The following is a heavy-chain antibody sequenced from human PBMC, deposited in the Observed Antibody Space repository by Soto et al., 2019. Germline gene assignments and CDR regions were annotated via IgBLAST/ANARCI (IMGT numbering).Heavy chain of an antibody. CDR1: GGTFSSYA. D-gene: IGHD3-3*01. CDR3: ARDQTPYYDFWSGYPSRYYGMDV. J-gene: IGHJ6*02. Sequence: ASVKVSCKASGGTFSSYAISWVRQAPGQGLEWMGGIIPIFGTANYAQKFQGRVTITADESTSTAYMELSSLRSEDTAVYYCARDQTPYYDFWSGYPSRYYGMDVWGQGTTVTVSS. CDR2: IIPIFGTA. V-gene: IGHV1-69*13.